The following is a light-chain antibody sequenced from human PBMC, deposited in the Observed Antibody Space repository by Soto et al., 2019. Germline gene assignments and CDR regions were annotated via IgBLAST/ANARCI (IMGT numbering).Light chain of an antibody. V-gene: IGKV1-17*01. CDR1: QNIRSY. J-gene: IGKJ5*01. CDR2: DAS. CDR3: QQLNTLPFT. Sequence: DIQMTQSPSSLSASVGDRVTITCRASQNIRSYLHWYQQKPGEAPKLLIYDASSLQSGVPSRFSGSGSGTEFTLTISGLLPEDFATYHCQQLNTLPFTFGQGTRLEIK.